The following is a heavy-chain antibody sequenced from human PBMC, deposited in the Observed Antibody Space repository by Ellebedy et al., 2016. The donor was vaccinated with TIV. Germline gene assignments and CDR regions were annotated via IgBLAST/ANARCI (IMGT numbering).Heavy chain of an antibody. V-gene: IGHV1-69*04. D-gene: IGHD5-12*01. CDR3: AREESGYSIYYFDL. J-gene: IGHJ4*02. CDR2: IIPVLGIT. CDR1: GDTFSSYA. Sequence: AASVKVSCKASGDTFSSYAISWVRQAPGQGLEWMGMIIPVLGITNYAQKFQGRVTMTADKSTTTAYMELSSLRSEDTAVYYCAREESGYSIYYFDLWGQGTLVTVSS.